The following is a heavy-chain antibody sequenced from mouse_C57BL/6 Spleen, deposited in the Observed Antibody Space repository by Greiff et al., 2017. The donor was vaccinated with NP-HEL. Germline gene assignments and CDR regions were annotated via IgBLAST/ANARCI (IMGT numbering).Heavy chain of an antibody. V-gene: IGHV1-53*01. CDR3: ARSGYYGSSYLAWFAY. CDR1: GYTFTSYW. J-gene: IGHJ3*01. Sequence: VQLQQPGTELVKPGASVKLSCKASGYTFTSYWMHWVKQRPGQGLEWIGNINPSNGGTNYNEKFKSKATLTVDKSSSTAYMQLSSLTSEDSAVYYCARSGYYGSSYLAWFAYWGQGTLVTVSA. CDR2: INPSNGGT. D-gene: IGHD1-1*01.